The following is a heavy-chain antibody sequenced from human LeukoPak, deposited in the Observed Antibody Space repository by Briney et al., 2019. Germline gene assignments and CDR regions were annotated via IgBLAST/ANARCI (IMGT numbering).Heavy chain of an antibody. J-gene: IGHJ4*02. Sequence: SETLSLTCTVSGGSISSYYWSWIRQPPGKGLEWIGYIYYSGTTNYNPSLKSRVTISVDTSKNQFSLKLSSVTAADTAVYYCARGVHIAAAQYDYWGQGTLVTVSS. CDR1: GGSISSYY. CDR2: IYYSGTT. D-gene: IGHD6-13*01. V-gene: IGHV4-59*01. CDR3: ARGVHIAAAQYDY.